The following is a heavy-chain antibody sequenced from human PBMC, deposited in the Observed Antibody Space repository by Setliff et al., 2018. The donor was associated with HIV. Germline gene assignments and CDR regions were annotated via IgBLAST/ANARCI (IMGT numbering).Heavy chain of an antibody. J-gene: IGHJ4*02. CDR2: ISSNGAYI. CDR1: GFTFTTYA. Sequence: GSLRPSCAASGFTFTTYAMNWVRQAPGKGLEWVSSISSNGAYIFTADSVKGRFTISRDDAKNSLYLEMNSLRVEDTAVYYCARVGLWSHYSPDYWGQGTLVTVSS. V-gene: IGHV3-21*04. D-gene: IGHD3-3*01. CDR3: ARVGLWSHYSPDY.